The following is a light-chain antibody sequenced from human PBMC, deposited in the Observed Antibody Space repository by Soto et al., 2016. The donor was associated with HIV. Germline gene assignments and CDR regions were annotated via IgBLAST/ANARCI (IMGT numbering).Light chain of an antibody. Sequence: DIQMTQSPSSVSASVGDTVTITCRASQDIRNKLGWYKQKPGKAPKRLIYAASSLQSGVSSRFTGSGSGTEFTLTITSLNPEDFATYYCLQYNTHPYTFGQGTNVEIK. J-gene: IGKJ2*01. CDR3: LQYNTHPYT. CDR1: QDIRNK. CDR2: AAS. V-gene: IGKV1-17*01.